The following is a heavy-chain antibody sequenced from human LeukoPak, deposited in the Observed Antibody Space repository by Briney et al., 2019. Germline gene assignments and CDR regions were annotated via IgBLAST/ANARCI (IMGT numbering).Heavy chain of an antibody. CDR1: GYTFTGYY. CDR2: INPNSGGT. V-gene: IGHV1-2*06. Sequence: ASVKVSCKASGYTFTGYYMHWVRQAPGRGLEWMGRINPNSGGTNYAQKFQGMVNMTRDTSISKANMELSRLRSDDTAVYYCARGADSSGISDFDYWGQGTLVTVSS. CDR3: ARGADSSGISDFDY. J-gene: IGHJ4*02. D-gene: IGHD6-19*01.